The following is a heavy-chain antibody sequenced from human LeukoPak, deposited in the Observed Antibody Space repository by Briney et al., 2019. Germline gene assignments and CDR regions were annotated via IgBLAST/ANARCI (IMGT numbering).Heavy chain of an antibody. D-gene: IGHD3-10*01. CDR2: IKHDGSEA. V-gene: IGHV3-7*04. J-gene: IGHJ4*02. CDR1: EFTFNRYW. Sequence: GGSLRLSCAASEFTFNRYWMSWVRQAPGKGLQWVANIKHDGSEAHYVDSVKGRFTISRDNAKSYLSLQMNSLNVDDTGVYFCTRDALFGSGRTHLDFWSQGTLVSVSS. CDR3: TRDALFGSGRTHLDF.